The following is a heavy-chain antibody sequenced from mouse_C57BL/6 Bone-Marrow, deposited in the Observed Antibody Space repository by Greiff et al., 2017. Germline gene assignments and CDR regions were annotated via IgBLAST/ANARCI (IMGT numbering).Heavy chain of an antibody. Sequence: EVMLVESGGGLVKPGGSLKLSCAASGFTFSSYAMSWVRQTPGKRLEWVATISAGSSYPNYTDNVKGRFTLTTDNAKNNLYLQMSHLKSEDTAMYYCARDEARTYYFDYWGQGTTLTVSS. V-gene: IGHV5-4*01. CDR2: ISAGSSYP. J-gene: IGHJ2*01. CDR1: GFTFSSYA. CDR3: ARDEARTYYFDY.